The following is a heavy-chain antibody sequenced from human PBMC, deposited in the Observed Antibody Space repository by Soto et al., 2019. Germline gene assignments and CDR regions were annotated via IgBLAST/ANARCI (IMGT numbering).Heavy chain of an antibody. V-gene: IGHV4-34*01. D-gene: IGHD6-6*01. CDR2: ISPSGTT. CDR1: SGSLSGYC. J-gene: IGHJ4*02. CDR3: ARAPKVSGSAQTRPDF. Sequence: TLSLTCSLYSGSLSGYCWSWIRQPPGKGLEWIGEISPSGTTNYSPSLKSRVSISVDTSKNQFSLNLTSLTAADTAVYYCARAPKVSGSAQTRPDFWGQGSLVTVSS.